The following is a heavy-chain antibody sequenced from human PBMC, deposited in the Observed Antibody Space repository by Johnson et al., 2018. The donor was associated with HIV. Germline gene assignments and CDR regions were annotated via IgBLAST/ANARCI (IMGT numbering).Heavy chain of an antibody. CDR2: IWYDGSNK. D-gene: IGHD6-13*01. J-gene: IGHJ3*02. CDR1: GFAFSSFA. CDR3: AKDQWSTSWTNDAFDI. V-gene: IGHV3-33*06. Sequence: QVQLVESGGGVVQPGRSLRLSCAASGFAFSSFAVHWVRQAPGKGLEWVAVIWYDGSNKYHADSVKGRFTISRDNSKNTLFLQMNSLRAEDTAVYYCAKDQWSTSWTNDAFDIWGQGTMVTVSS.